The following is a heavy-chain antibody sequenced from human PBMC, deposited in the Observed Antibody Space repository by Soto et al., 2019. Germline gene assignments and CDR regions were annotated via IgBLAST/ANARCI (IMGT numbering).Heavy chain of an antibody. CDR3: AKDGSHKFDY. Sequence: QPGVSLRLSFAASGFTFSHYSMHWVRQAPGKGLEWVALMSYDGSNEYYADSVKGRFTISRDNSKNTLYLQMNSLRAEDTAVYYCAKDGSHKFDYWGQGTLVTVSS. CDR1: GFTFSHYS. J-gene: IGHJ4*02. V-gene: IGHV3-30*18. CDR2: MSYDGSNE. D-gene: IGHD1-26*01.